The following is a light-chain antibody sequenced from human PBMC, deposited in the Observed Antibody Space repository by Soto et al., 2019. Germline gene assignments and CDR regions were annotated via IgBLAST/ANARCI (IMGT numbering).Light chain of an antibody. CDR2: GAA. Sequence: EIVLTQSPGTLSLSPGERATLSCRASQSVGSTYLVWYQQKPGQAPRLLIYGAAIRASGIPDRFSGSGSGTDFDRTISRLEHDALAVYYCQHFGNSLYPFCQGTKLQIK. J-gene: IGKJ2*01. CDR3: QHFGNSLYP. CDR1: QSVGSTY. V-gene: IGKV3-20*01.